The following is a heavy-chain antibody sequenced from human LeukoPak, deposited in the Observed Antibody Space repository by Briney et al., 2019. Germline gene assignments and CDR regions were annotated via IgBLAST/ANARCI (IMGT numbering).Heavy chain of an antibody. V-gene: IGHV3-15*01. D-gene: IGHD2-2*01. CDR2: IKSKTDGGTT. J-gene: IGHJ6*02. CDR3: TTVTVVPAAMQGYYYYYGMDV. CDR1: GFTFINYV. Sequence: GGSLRLSCAASGFTFINYVMHWVRQAPGKGLEWVGRIKSKTDGGTTDYAAPVKGRFTISRDDSKNTLYLQMNSLKTEDTAVYYCTTVTVVPAAMQGYYYYYGMDVWGQGTTVTVSS.